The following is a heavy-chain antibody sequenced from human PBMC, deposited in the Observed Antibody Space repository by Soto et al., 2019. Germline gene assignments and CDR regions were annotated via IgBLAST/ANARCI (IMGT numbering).Heavy chain of an antibody. J-gene: IGHJ5*02. CDR1: EKPFTTIL. V-gene: IGHV1-3*01. D-gene: IGHD2-8*01. CDR3: ARDSAQLRGCWFDP. Sequence: QVRLVQSGAEVKKPGPSLKLSCRAFEKPFTTILSHWCRRPPDKSLRWMGWINAGNGNTKYSQKFQDRVTLSIDTSASTAYMELNSLTSEDTAIYYCARDSAQLRGCWFDPWGQGALVTVSS. CDR2: INAGNGNT.